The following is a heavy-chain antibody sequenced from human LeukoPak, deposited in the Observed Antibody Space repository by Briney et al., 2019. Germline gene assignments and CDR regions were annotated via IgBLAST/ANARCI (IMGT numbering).Heavy chain of an antibody. CDR3: ARDLYEPPGWWFDP. V-gene: IGHV4-34*01. CDR2: INHSGST. Sequence: SETLSLTCAAYGGSFSGYYWSWIRQPPGKGLEWIGEINHSGSTNYNPSLKSRVTISVDTSKNQFSLKLSSVTAADTAVYYCARDLYEPPGWWFDPWGQGTLVTVSS. D-gene: IGHD2-8*01. CDR1: GGSFSGYY. J-gene: IGHJ5*02.